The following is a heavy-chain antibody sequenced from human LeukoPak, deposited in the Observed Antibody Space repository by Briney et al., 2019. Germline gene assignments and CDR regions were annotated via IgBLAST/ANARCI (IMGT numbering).Heavy chain of an antibody. CDR2: ISSSSSYI. CDR1: GFTFSSYS. V-gene: IGHV3-21*01. D-gene: IGHD3-22*01. J-gene: IGHJ4*02. Sequence: GGSLRLSCAASGFTFSSYSMNWVRQAPGKGLEWVSSISSSSSYIYYADSVKGRFTISRDNAKNSLYLQMNSLRAEDTAVYYCARGEANYYDSSGYDYWGQGTLVTVSS. CDR3: ARGEANYYDSSGYDY.